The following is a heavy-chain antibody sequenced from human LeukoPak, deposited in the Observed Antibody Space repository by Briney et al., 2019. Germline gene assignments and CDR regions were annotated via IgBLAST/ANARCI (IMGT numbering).Heavy chain of an antibody. V-gene: IGHV4-34*01. CDR2: INHSGST. Sequence: SETLSLTCAVYGGSFSGYYWSWIRQPPGKGLEWIGEINHSGSTNYNPSLKSRVTISVDTSKNQFSLKLSSVTAADTAVYYCARGIAVAGIGLHNWFDPWGQGTLVTVSS. CDR3: ARGIAVAGIGLHNWFDP. CDR1: GGSFSGYY. J-gene: IGHJ5*02. D-gene: IGHD6-19*01.